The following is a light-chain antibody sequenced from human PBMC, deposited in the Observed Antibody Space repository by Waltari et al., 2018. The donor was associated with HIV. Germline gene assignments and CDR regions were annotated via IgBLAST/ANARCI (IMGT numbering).Light chain of an antibody. V-gene: IGLV2-23*02. J-gene: IGLJ1*01. CDR3: CSFANPNFL. Sequence: PASVSGSPGQSITISCTGSSRDVGTYNYISWYQQHPGTVPKLIIYDVKERPSGVSDRFSGSKSGTTASLTISGLQAEDEADYYCCSFANPNFLFGSGTKVTVL. CDR1: SRDVGTYNY. CDR2: DVK.